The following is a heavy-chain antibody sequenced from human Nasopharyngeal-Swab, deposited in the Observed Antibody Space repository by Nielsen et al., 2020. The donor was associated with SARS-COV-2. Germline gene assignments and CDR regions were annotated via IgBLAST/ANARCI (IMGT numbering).Heavy chain of an antibody. J-gene: IGHJ6*02. V-gene: IGHV4-34*01. CDR1: GGSFSGYY. Sequence: SETLSLTCAVYGGSFSGYYWSWIRQPPGKGLEWIGEINHSGSTNYNPSLKSPVTISVDTSKNQFSLKLSSVTAADTAVYYCARERVRVLLWFGEFGMDVWGQGTTVTVSS. CDR3: ARERVRVLLWFGEFGMDV. D-gene: IGHD3-10*01. CDR2: INHSGST.